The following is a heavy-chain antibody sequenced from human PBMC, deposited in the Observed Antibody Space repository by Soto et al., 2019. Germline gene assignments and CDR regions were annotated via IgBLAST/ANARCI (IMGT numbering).Heavy chain of an antibody. CDR3: AGGGNCFYA. Sequence: EVQVVVSVGGLVHPGGSLRLSCAASGFSFSDYWMSWVRQAPGKGLEWVANLDQGCGEKHYVDSVQGRFTISRDNDQNALYLHMKSLRAEHTAVYYCAGGGNCFYACGQGNLVTVS. J-gene: IGHJ5*02. V-gene: IGHV3-7*05. CDR1: GFSFSDYW. CDR2: LDQGCGEK. D-gene: IGHD1-1*01.